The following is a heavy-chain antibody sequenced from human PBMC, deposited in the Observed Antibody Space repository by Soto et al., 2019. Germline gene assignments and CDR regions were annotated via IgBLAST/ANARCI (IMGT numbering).Heavy chain of an antibody. V-gene: IGHV1-2*04. CDR3: AREGGYCSGGSCYDFDY. J-gene: IGHJ4*02. CDR2: INPNSGDT. CDR1: GYTFTGYY. D-gene: IGHD2-15*01. Sequence: ASVKVSCKASGYTFTGYYMHWVRQAPGQGLEWMGWINPNSGDTNYAQRFQGWVTMTRDTSISTAYMELSRLRSDDTAVYYCAREGGYCSGGSCYDFDYWGQGTLVTVSS.